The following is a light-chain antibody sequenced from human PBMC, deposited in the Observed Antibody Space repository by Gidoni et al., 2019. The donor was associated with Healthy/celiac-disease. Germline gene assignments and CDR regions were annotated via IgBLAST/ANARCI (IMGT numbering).Light chain of an antibody. CDR3: QSYDSSLSGSV. Sequence: QSVLTQPPSMSGAPGQRVTLSCTGSSSNIGAGYDVHWYQQLPRTAPKLLIYGNSNRPSGVPDRFSGSKSGTSASLAITGLQAEDEADYYCQSYDSSLSGSVFGGGTKLTVL. CDR2: GNS. J-gene: IGLJ3*02. V-gene: IGLV1-40*01. CDR1: SSNIGAGYD.